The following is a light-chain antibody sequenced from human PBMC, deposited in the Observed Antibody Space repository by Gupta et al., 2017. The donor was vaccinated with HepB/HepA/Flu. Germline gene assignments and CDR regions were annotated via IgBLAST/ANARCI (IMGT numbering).Light chain of an antibody. J-gene: IGKJ3*01. CDR1: QNVLNY. CDR2: WAY. V-gene: IGKV4-1*01. Sequence: DIVMTQSPDSLTVSLGERATINCKSSQNVLNYLAWYQRKPGRPPRLLIYWAYTLESGVPDRFSGSGSGTDFTLTINNLQAEDVAVYYCQQYYSTLSFGPGTKLEIK. CDR3: QQYYSTLS.